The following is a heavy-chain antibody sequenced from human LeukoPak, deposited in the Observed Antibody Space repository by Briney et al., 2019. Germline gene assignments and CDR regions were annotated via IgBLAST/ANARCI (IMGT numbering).Heavy chain of an antibody. V-gene: IGHV1-18*01. CDR1: GYTFTSYG. CDR3: ARDDGNYGSGSYYTLRLSY. J-gene: IGHJ4*02. CDR2: ISAYNGNT. D-gene: IGHD3-10*01. Sequence: ASVKVSCKASGYTFTSYGISWVRQAPGQGLEWMGWISAYNGNTNYAQKLQGRVTMTTDTSTSTAYMELRSLRSDDTAVYYCARDDGNYGSGSYYTLRLSYWGQGTLVTVSS.